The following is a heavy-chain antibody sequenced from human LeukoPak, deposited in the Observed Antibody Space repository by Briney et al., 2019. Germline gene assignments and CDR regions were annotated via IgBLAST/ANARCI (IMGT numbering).Heavy chain of an antibody. CDR1: GGTFSSYA. CDR3: ARDLLHYDFWSGYHHYGMDV. Sequence: GASVKVSCKASGGTFSSYAISWVRQAPGQGLEWMGGIIPIFGTANYAQKFQGRVTITADESTSTAYMELSSLRSEDTAVYYCARDLLHYDFWSGYHHYGMDVWGQGTTVTVSS. V-gene: IGHV1-69*13. CDR2: IIPIFGTA. D-gene: IGHD3-3*01. J-gene: IGHJ6*02.